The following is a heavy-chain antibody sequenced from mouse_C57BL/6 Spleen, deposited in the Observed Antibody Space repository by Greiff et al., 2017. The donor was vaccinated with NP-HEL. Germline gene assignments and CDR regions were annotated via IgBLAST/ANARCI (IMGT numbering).Heavy chain of an antibody. V-gene: IGHV14-2*01. D-gene: IGHD2-4*01. CDR2: IDPEDGET. CDR1: GFNIKDYY. Sequence: VQLQQSGAELVKPGASVKLSCTASGFNIKDYYMHWVKQRTEQGLEWIGRIDPEDGETKYVPKFQGKATITADTSSNTAYLQLSSLTSEDTAVYYCALLLYDYDPAWFAYWGQGTLVTVSA. J-gene: IGHJ3*01. CDR3: ALLLYDYDPAWFAY.